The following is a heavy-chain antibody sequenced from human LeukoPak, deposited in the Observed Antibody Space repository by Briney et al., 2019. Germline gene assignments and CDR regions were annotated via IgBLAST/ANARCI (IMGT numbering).Heavy chain of an antibody. Sequence: ASVKVSCKASGYTFTGYYMHWVRQAPGQGLEWMGWINPNSGGTNYAQKFQGRVTMTRDTSNSTAYMELSRLRSDDTAVYYCARAPPHYDPYGSGSDYWGQGTLVTVSS. D-gene: IGHD3-10*01. CDR1: GYTFTGYY. CDR3: ARAPPHYDPYGSGSDY. J-gene: IGHJ4*02. CDR2: INPNSGGT. V-gene: IGHV1-2*02.